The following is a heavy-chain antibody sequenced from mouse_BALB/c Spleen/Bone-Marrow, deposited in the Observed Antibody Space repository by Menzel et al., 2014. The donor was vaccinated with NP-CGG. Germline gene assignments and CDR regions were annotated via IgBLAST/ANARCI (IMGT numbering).Heavy chain of an antibody. J-gene: IGHJ2*01. CDR2: INPVSGST. D-gene: IGHD2-3*01. V-gene: IGHV1-54*01. Sequence: QVQLQQSGAELVRPGTSVKVSCKASGYAFTDYLMEWLKQRPGQGLEWIGVINPVSGSTNYNEKFKDKATLTADKSSSTAYMQLSSLTSDDSAVYFCARYDGYFDYWGQGTILTVSS. CDR1: GYAFTDYL. CDR3: ARYDGYFDY.